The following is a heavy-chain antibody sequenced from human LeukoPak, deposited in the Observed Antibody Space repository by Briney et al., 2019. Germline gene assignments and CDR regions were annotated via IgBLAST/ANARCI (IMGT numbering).Heavy chain of an antibody. D-gene: IGHD6-13*01. CDR2: INPNSGGT. CDR3: AKDLYPYSSSPSWFDP. J-gene: IGHJ5*02. CDR1: GYTFTGYY. Sequence: ASVKVSCKASGYTFTGYYMHWVRQAPGQELEWMGWINPNSGGTNYAQKFQGRVTMTRDTSISTAYMELSRLRSDDTAVYYCAKDLYPYSSSPSWFDPWGQGTLVTVSS. V-gene: IGHV1-2*02.